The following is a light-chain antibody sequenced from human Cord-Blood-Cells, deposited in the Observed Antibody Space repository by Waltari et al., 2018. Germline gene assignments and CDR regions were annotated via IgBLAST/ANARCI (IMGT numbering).Light chain of an antibody. J-gene: IGKJ2*01. CDR3: QQYNNWPPYT. CDR1: KSVSSN. CDR2: GAS. Sequence: IVMPQSPAPLLGSPGKKPTLPCRPIKSVSSNLAWYQQKPGQAPRLLIYGASTRATGIPARFSGSGSGTEFTLTISSLQSEDFAVYYCQQYNNWPPYTFGQGTKLEIK. V-gene: IGKV3-15*01.